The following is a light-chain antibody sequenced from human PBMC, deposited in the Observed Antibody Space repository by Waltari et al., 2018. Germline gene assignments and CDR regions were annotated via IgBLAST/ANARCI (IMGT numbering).Light chain of an antibody. J-gene: IGKJ4*01. CDR1: QSITTY. Sequence: DIQMTQSPSSLSASVGDRVTITCRASQSITTYLNWFQQKPGKSPNFLIYAASSLQSGVPSRFSVSGSGTDFTLTISSLQPEDFATYYCQQSYSTPLTFGGGTKVEIK. CDR3: QQSYSTPLT. CDR2: AAS. V-gene: IGKV1-39*01.